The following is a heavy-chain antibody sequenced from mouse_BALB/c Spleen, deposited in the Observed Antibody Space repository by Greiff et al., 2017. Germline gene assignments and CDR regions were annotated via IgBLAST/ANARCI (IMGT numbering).Heavy chain of an antibody. CDR3: ARDGNYVFDY. CDR2: IDPETGGT. V-gene: IGHV1-15*01. Sequence: QVQLQQSGAELVRPGASVTLSCKASGYTFTGYEMHWVKQTPVHGLEWIGAIDPETGGTAYNQKFKGKATLTADKSSSTAYMELRSLTSEDSAVYYCARDGNYVFDYWGQGTTLTVSS. CDR1: GYTFTGYE. J-gene: IGHJ2*01. D-gene: IGHD2-1*01.